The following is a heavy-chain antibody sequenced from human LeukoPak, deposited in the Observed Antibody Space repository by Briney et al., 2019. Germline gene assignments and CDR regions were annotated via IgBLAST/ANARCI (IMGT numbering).Heavy chain of an antibody. Sequence: GGSLRLSCAASGFTFSSYSMNWVRQAPGEGLEWVSSISSSSSYIYYADSVKGRFTISRDNSKNTLYLQMNSLRAEDTAVYYCARALTISTAPSRYYYYGMDVWGQGTTVTVSS. CDR1: GFTFSSYS. V-gene: IGHV3-21*01. CDR2: ISSSSSYI. D-gene: IGHD3-9*01. J-gene: IGHJ6*02. CDR3: ARALTISTAPSRYYYYGMDV.